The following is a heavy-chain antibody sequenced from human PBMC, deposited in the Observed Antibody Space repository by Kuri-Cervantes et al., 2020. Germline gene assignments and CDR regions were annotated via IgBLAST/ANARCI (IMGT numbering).Heavy chain of an antibody. Sequence: GESLKISCAASGFTFSSYSMNWVRQAPGKGLEWVSYISSSGSTIYYADSVKGRFTISRDNSKNTLFLQMNSLRAEDTAVYYCARDLSGWGSGYAQPWGQGTLVTVSS. J-gene: IGHJ4*02. V-gene: IGHV3-48*01. D-gene: IGHD5-12*01. CDR1: GFTFSSYS. CDR3: ARDLSGWGSGYAQP. CDR2: ISSSGSTI.